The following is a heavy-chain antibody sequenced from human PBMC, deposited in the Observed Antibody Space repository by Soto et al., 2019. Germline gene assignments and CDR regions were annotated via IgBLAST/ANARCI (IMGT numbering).Heavy chain of an antibody. CDR3: ARENAARILYYYYMDV. CDR2: INSDGSST. Sequence: EVQLVESGGGLVQPGGSLRLSCAASGFTFSSYWMHWVRQAPGKGLVWVSRINSDGSSTSYADSVKGRLTISRDNAKNTLYLQMNSLRAEDTAVYYCARENAARILYYYYMDVWGKGTTVTVSS. J-gene: IGHJ6*03. D-gene: IGHD6-6*01. V-gene: IGHV3-74*01. CDR1: GFTFSSYW.